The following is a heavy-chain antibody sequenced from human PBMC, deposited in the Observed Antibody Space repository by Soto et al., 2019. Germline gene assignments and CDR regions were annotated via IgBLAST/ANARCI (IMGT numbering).Heavy chain of an antibody. CDR1: GYTLTELS. Sequence: ASVKVSCKVSGYTLTELSMHWVRQAPGKGLEWMGGFDPEDGETIYAQKFQGRVTMTEDTSTDTAYMELSSLRSEDTAVYYCATGGRITMVRGVTPGGAFAIWGQGTMVTVSS. V-gene: IGHV1-24*01. D-gene: IGHD3-10*01. J-gene: IGHJ3*02. CDR2: FDPEDGET. CDR3: ATGGRITMVRGVTPGGAFAI.